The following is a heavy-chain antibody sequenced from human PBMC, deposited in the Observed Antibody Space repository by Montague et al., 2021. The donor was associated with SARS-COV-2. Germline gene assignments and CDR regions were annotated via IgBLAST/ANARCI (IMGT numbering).Heavy chain of an antibody. CDR1: GFTFSSYA. D-gene: IGHD2-2*01. V-gene: IGHV3-30*04. CDR2: ISYDGTNE. CDR3: ARHRIVPGGFDY. J-gene: IGHJ4*02. Sequence: SLRLSCAASGFTFSSYAMHWVRQAPGKGLEWVAVISYDGTNEYYADSVKGRFTISRDNSKNTLYLQMNSLRAEDTAVYYCARHRIVPGGFDYWGQGTLVTVSS.